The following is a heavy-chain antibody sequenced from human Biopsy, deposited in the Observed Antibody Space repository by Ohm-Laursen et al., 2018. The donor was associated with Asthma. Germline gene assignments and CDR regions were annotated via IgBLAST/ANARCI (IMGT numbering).Heavy chain of an antibody. J-gene: IGHJ6*02. V-gene: IGHV1-18*01. CDR1: GYTFNSAG. Sequence: ASVKASCKTSGYTFNSAGITWVRQAPGEGLEWMGWISVYNGNTKVAQKLQDRVTMITDTSTSTAYMELRSLRSDDTAVYFCARAVDYSHYYGIDVWGQGTTVTVS. CDR3: ARAVDYSHYYGIDV. CDR2: ISVYNGNT. D-gene: IGHD3-10*01.